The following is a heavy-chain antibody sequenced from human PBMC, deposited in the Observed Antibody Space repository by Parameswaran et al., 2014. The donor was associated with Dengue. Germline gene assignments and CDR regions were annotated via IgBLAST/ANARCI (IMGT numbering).Heavy chain of an antibody. Sequence: GGSLRLSCSASGFTFNTYGMHWVRQAPGQGLEWVAVMWYDSNEYYVDSVKGRFTISRDDSKNTLYLQMNSLRVEDTAIYYCAREKSGGWYGTSYYGMDVWGQGTTVTVSS. J-gene: IGHJ6*02. CDR1: GFTFNTYG. D-gene: IGHD6-19*01. CDR2: MWYDSNE. CDR3: AREKSGGWYGTSYYGMDV. V-gene: IGHV3-33*01.